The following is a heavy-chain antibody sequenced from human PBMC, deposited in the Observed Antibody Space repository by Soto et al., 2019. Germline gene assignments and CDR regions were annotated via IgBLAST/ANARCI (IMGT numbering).Heavy chain of an antibody. CDR2: LSGSGDAS. J-gene: IGHJ4*02. CDR3: AKDFYRGITLMVYSNFDS. Sequence: LRLSCSASGFTFSSNAMSLVRQAPFNGLEWVSILSGSGDASYYAASVTVRFTISRDNSKSTVYLQMNRLRAEDTAMYYCAKDFYRGITLMVYSNFDSWGQGSLVTVSS. D-gene: IGHD2-8*01. CDR1: GFTFSSNA. V-gene: IGHV3-23*01.